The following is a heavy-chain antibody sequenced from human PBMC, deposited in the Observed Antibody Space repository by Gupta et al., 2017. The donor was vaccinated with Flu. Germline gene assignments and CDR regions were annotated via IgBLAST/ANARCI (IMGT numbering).Heavy chain of an antibody. Sequence: QVQLVQSGAEVKKPGASVKVSCKASGYTFTGYYMHWVRQAPGQGLEWMGWINPNSGGTNYAQKFQGWVTMTRDTSISTAYMELSRLRSDDTAVYYCAREHTEAYCGGDCYSRGMDVWGQGTTVTVSS. V-gene: IGHV1-2*04. CDR3: AREHTEAYCGGDCYSRGMDV. CDR2: INPNSGGT. CDR1: GYTFTGYY. J-gene: IGHJ6*02. D-gene: IGHD2-21*02.